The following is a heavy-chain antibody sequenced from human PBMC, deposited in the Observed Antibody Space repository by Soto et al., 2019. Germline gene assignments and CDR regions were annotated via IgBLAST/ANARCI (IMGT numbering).Heavy chain of an antibody. J-gene: IGHJ5*02. CDR3: AGDPDSHYNDSHASSYP. CDR2: IIPIIGII. CDR1: GGTFSTYT. V-gene: IGHV1-69*08. D-gene: IGHD4-4*01. Sequence: QVQLVQSGAEVKKPGSSVKVSCKASGGTFSTYTITWVRQANGQGLEWMGRIIPIIGIINYAQKFQGRVTISADKFTGTAYMELTGLRSDDTAVYYCAGDPDSHYNDSHASSYPWGQGTLVTVSS.